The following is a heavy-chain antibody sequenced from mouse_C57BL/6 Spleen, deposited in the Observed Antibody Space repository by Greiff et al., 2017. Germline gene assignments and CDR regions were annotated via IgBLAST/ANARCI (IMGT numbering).Heavy chain of an antibody. CDR1: GFTFSSYA. CDR3: TRDGVTTVVAIWYFDV. Sequence: EVKLMESGEGLVKPGGSLKLSCAASGFTFSSYAMSWVRQTPEKRLEWVAYISSGGDYIYYADTVKGRFTISRDNARNTLYLQMSSLKSEDTAMYYCTRDGVTTVVAIWYFDVWGTGTTVTVSS. V-gene: IGHV5-9-1*02. J-gene: IGHJ1*03. D-gene: IGHD1-1*01. CDR2: ISSGGDYI.